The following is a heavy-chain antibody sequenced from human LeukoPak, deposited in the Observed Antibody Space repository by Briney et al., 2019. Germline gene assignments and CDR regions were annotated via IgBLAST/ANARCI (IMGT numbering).Heavy chain of an antibody. D-gene: IGHD1-14*01. J-gene: IGHJ6*02. Sequence: SQTLSLTCAISGDSFSSNSAAWNWIRQSPSRGLEWLGRTYYRSKWYNDYAVSVKSRITISPDTSKNQFSLQLNSVTPEDTAVYYCARVPEGKYYYYYYGMDVWGQGTTVTVSS. CDR3: ARVPEGKYYYYYYGMDV. CDR1: GDSFSSNSAA. V-gene: IGHV6-1*01. CDR2: TYYRSKWYN.